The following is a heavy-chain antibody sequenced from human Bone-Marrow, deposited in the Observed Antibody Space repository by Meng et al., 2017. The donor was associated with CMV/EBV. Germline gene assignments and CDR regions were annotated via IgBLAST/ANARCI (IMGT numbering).Heavy chain of an antibody. CDR2: ISGSGGST. V-gene: IGHV3-23*01. J-gene: IGHJ6*02. D-gene: IGHD4-11*01. CDR3: ATTVTPVIYYYYYGMDV. Sequence: GESLKISCAASGFTFSNAWMSWVRQAPGKGLEWVSAISGSGGSTYYADSVKGRFTISRDNSKNTLYLQMNSLRAEDTAVYYCATTVTPVIYYYYYGMDVWGQGTTVTVSS. CDR1: GFTFSNAW.